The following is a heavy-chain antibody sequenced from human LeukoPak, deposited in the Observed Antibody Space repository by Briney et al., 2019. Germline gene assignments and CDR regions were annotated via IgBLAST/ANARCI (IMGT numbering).Heavy chain of an antibody. J-gene: IGHJ4*02. Sequence: SGGSLRLSCAASGFTFSSYAMSGVRHAPGKGGEWVSAISGSGGSTYYADSVKGRFTISRDNSKNTLYLQMNSLRAEDTAVYYCAKVPAHYYDSRVDDYWGQGTLVTVSS. V-gene: IGHV3-23*01. CDR2: ISGSGGST. CDR3: AKVPAHYYDSRVDDY. CDR1: GFTFSSYA. D-gene: IGHD3-22*01.